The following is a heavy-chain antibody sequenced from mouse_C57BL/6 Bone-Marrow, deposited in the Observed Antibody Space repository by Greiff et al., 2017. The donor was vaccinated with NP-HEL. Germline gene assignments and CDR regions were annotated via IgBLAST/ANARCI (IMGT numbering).Heavy chain of an antibody. V-gene: IGHV14-4*01. J-gene: IGHJ2*01. CDR1: GFNIKDDY. CDR3: TLTDYCDY. Sequence: EVQLQQSGAELVRPGASVKLSCTASGFNIKDDYMHWVKQRPEQGLEWIGWIDPENGDTEYASKFQGKATITADTSSNTAYLQLSSLTSEDTAVYYCTLTDYCDYWGKGTTLTVSS. CDR2: IDPENGDT. D-gene: IGHD4-1*01.